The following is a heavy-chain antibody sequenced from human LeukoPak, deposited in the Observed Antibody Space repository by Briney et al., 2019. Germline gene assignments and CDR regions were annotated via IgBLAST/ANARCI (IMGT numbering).Heavy chain of an antibody. D-gene: IGHD3-16*02. Sequence: ASVKVSCKASGGTFSSYAISWVRQAPGQGLEWMGGIIPIFGTANYAQKFQGRVTITADKSTSTAYMELSSLRSEDTAVYYCAASQPYDYVWGNYLKWEYYGMDVWGKGTTVTVSS. CDR2: IIPIFGTA. V-gene: IGHV1-69*06. CDR3: AASQPYDYVWGNYLKWEYYGMDV. J-gene: IGHJ6*04. CDR1: GGTFSSYA.